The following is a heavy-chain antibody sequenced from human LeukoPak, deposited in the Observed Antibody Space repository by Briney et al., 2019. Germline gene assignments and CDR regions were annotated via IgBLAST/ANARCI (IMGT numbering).Heavy chain of an antibody. CDR3: AKDLPHYYDSSGYYSLDYYYGMDV. D-gene: IGHD3-22*01. CDR1: GFTFSSYA. V-gene: IGHV3-23*01. CDR2: ISGSGGST. J-gene: IGHJ6*02. Sequence: GGSLRLSCAASGFTFSSYAMSWVRQAPGKGLEWVSAISGSGGSTYYADSVKGRFTISRDNSKNTLYLQMNSLGAEDTAVYYCAKDLPHYYDSSGYYSLDYYYGMDVWGQGTTVTVSS.